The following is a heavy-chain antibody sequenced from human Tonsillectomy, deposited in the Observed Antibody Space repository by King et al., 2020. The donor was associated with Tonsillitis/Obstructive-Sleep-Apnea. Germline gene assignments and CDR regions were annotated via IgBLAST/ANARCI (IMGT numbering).Heavy chain of an antibody. Sequence: VQLVQSGAEVKKPGASVKVSCKASGYTFTNYGISWVRQAPGQGLEWMGWISPYNGDTNYAQKLQGRVTMTTGTSTSTAYMELRSLRTGDTAVYYCARDSMSHYYDSSGYYPFDYWGQGTLVTVSS. V-gene: IGHV1-18*01. D-gene: IGHD3-22*01. CDR3: ARDSMSHYYDSSGYYPFDY. J-gene: IGHJ4*02. CDR2: ISPYNGDT. CDR1: GYTFTNYG.